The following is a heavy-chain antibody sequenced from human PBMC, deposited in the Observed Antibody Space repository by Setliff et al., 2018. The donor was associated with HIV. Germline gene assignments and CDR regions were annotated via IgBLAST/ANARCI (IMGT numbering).Heavy chain of an antibody. Sequence: ASVKVSCKASGYTFTTYAIHWVRQAPGQRLEWMGWINAVNGVTKFSQKFQDRVTITRDTSANTAYLELTSLRSEDTAVYYCARGPFRAHPLGGYPDYWGQGTLVTVSS. J-gene: IGHJ4*02. CDR3: ARGPFRAHPLGGYPDY. V-gene: IGHV1-3*01. CDR2: INAVNGVT. D-gene: IGHD3-16*02. CDR1: GYTFTTYA.